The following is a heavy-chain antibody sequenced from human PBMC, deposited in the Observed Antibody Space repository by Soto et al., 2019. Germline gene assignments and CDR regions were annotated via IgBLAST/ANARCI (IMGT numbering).Heavy chain of an antibody. CDR3: ARLNAGTTYYYYGMDV. V-gene: IGHV4-39*01. CDR2: IYYSGST. CDR1: GASISSSSYY. J-gene: IGHJ6*02. Sequence: QLQLHESGPGLVKPSETLSLTCTVSGASISSSSYYWGWIRQPPGKGLEWIGSIYYSGSTYYNPSLKSRVTISVATSKNQFSLKLSSVTAADTALYYCARLNAGTTYYYYGMDVWGQGTTVTVSS. D-gene: IGHD1-7*01.